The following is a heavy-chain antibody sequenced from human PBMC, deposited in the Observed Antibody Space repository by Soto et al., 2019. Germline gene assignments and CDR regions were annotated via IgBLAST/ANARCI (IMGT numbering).Heavy chain of an antibody. J-gene: IGHJ6*02. CDR1: GDSISSYY. Sequence: SETLSLTCRVSGDSISSYYWNWIRQPAGKGLEWIGRIYSSGSTNYSPSLKSRVTMSVDTSQNQFSLKLNSVTAADTAVYYCAGIGTDIYYGMDVWGQGTKVTVSS. CDR2: IYSSGST. CDR3: AGIGTDIYYGMDV. D-gene: IGHD1-26*01. V-gene: IGHV4-4*07.